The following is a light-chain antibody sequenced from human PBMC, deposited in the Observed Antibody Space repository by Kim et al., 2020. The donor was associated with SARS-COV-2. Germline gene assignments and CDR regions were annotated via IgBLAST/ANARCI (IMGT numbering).Light chain of an antibody. V-gene: IGLV3-27*01. J-gene: IGLJ3*02. CDR2: NDS. CDR1: GLAKEY. CDR3: YATADNNLV. Sequence: GQTARLTGSGDGLAKEYAQWFQQEPGPAPVMVIYNDSQRPSGVPGRVSGSGTAATVTLTIGGAQVEDEADYYCYATADNNLVFGGGTQLTVL.